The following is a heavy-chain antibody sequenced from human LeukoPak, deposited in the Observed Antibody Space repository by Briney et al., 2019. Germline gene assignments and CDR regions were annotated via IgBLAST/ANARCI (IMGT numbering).Heavy chain of an antibody. J-gene: IGHJ6*02. CDR2: ISSSSSYI. D-gene: IGHD3-10*01. CDR3: ARQIWFGELSDGMDV. CDR1: GFTFSSYS. V-gene: IGHV3-21*01. Sequence: KAGGSLRLSCAASGFTFSSYSMNWVRQAPGKGLEWVSSISSSSSYIYYADSVKGRFTISRDNAKNSLYLQMNSLRAEDTAVYYCARQIWFGELSDGMDVWGQGTTVTVSS.